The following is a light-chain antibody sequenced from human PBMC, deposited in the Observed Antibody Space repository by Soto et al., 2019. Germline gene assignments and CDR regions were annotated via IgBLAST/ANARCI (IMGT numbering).Light chain of an antibody. CDR2: RAS. J-gene: IGKJ3*01. V-gene: IGKV1-5*03. Sequence: DVQMAQSPSTLSASVGDRVTITCRASQSIGDWLAWFQQKPGKAPALLIYRASYLESGVPSRFSGSGSGTEFNLTISSLQPDDFSTYYCQHYRTYSGTFGPGTTVEIK. CDR3: QHYRTYSGT. CDR1: QSIGDW.